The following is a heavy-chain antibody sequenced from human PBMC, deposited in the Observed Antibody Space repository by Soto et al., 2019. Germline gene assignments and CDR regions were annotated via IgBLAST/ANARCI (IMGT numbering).Heavy chain of an antibody. J-gene: IGHJ5*02. V-gene: IGHV4-34*01. Sequence: SETLSLTCAVYGGSFSGYYWSWIRQPPGKGLEWIGEINHSGSTNYNPSLKSRVTISVDTSKNQFSLKLSSVTAADTAVYYCARHLSPLIVVVPAEGFDPWGQGTLVTVSS. CDR2: INHSGST. CDR3: ARHLSPLIVVVPAEGFDP. CDR1: GGSFSGYY. D-gene: IGHD2-2*01.